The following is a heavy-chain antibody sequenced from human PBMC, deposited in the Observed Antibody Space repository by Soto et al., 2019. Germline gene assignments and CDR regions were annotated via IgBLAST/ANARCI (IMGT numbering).Heavy chain of an antibody. Sequence: PGGSLRLSCAASGFTVSSNYMSWVRQAPGKGLEWVSVIYSGGSTYYADSVKGRFTISRDNSKNTLYLQMNSLRAEDTAVYYCATYCSGGSCYYWGQGTLVTVSS. D-gene: IGHD2-15*01. CDR3: ATYCSGGSCYY. CDR1: GFTVSSNY. CDR2: IYSGGST. J-gene: IGHJ4*02. V-gene: IGHV3-66*01.